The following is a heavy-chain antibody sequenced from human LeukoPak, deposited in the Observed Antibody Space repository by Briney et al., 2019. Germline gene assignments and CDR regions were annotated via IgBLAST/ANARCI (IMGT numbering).Heavy chain of an antibody. D-gene: IGHD5-18*01. CDR2: INHSGST. J-gene: IGHJ4*02. V-gene: IGHV4-34*01. Sequence: SETLSLTCAVHGGSFSGYYWSWIRQPPGKGLEWIGEINHSGSTNYNPSLKSRVTISVDTSKNQFSLKLSSVTAADTAVYYCARGRGYSYGRLDYWGQGTLVTVSS. CDR3: ARGRGYSYGRLDY. CDR1: GGSFSGYY.